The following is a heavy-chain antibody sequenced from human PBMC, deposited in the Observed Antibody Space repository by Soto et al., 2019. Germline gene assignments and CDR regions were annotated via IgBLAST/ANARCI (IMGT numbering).Heavy chain of an antibody. V-gene: IGHV4-31*03. Sequence: QVQLQESGPGLVKPSQTLSLTCTVSGGTISSGGYYWSWIRQHPGKGLEWIGYIYYSGSTYYNPSLKSRVTISVDTSKNQFSLKLSSVTAADTAVYYCARCVRGVIKFDYWGQGTLVTVSS. D-gene: IGHD3-10*02. CDR1: GGTISSGGYY. J-gene: IGHJ4*02. CDR3: ARCVRGVIKFDY. CDR2: IYYSGST.